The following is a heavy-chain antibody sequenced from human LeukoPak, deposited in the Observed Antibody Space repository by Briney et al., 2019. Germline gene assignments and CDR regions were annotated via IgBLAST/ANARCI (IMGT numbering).Heavy chain of an antibody. V-gene: IGHV3-7*01. J-gene: IGHJ4*02. CDR1: GCIFSNYW. CDR2: INQDGSDK. Sequence: WGSLRLSCAASGCIFSNYWLGWVRQAPGKRPEWVANINQDGSDKYYPDSMKGRFTISNDNTKNSVYLQINSPTVEDTAYYYFTREPVEWEQLLDYWGQGTLVTVSS. D-gene: IGHD1-26*01. CDR3: TREPVEWEQLLDY.